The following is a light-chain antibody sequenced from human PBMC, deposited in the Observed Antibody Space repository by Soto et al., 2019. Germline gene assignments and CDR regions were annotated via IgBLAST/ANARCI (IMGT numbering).Light chain of an antibody. CDR1: SGDIGSYNR. CDR2: EVT. Sequence: QSALTQPASVSGSPGQSITISCTGTSGDIGSYNRVSWYQQHPGKAPKLIIYEVTDRPSGVSNRFSGSKSGNTASLAVSGLRSEDEAEYYCAAWDHSLRSYVFGSGTKVTVL. CDR3: AAWDHSLRSYV. V-gene: IGLV2-14*01. J-gene: IGLJ1*01.